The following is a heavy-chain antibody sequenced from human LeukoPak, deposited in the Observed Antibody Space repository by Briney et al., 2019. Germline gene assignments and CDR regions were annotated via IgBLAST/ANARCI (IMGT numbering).Heavy chain of an antibody. CDR1: GGSINSYF. J-gene: IGHJ4*02. CDR3: ARKSSSGWYFDY. CDR2: IYYSGST. D-gene: IGHD6-19*01. V-gene: IGHV4-59*01. Sequence: SETLSLTCTVSGGSINSYFWSWIRQPPGKGLEWIGYIYYSGSTNYNPSLKSRVTISVDTSKNQFSLKPSSVTAADTAVYYCARKSSSGWYFDYWGQGTLVTVSS.